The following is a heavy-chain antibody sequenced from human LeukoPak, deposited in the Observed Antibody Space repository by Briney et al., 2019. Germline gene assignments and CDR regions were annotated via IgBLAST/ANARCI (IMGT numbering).Heavy chain of an antibody. CDR1: GFTFSSYG. Sequence: GGSLRLSCAASGFTFSSYGMHWVRQAPGKGLEWVAVIWYDGSNKYYADSVKGRFTISRDNSKNTLYLQMNSLRAEDTAVYYCARVNTGSGPLSFDYWGQGTLVTVSS. J-gene: IGHJ4*02. CDR2: IWYDGSNK. V-gene: IGHV3-33*01. D-gene: IGHD3-10*01. CDR3: ARVNTGSGPLSFDY.